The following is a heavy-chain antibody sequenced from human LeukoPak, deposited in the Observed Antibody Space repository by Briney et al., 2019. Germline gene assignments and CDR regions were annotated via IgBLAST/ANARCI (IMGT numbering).Heavy chain of an antibody. D-gene: IGHD6-13*01. V-gene: IGHV3-23*01. CDR1: GFTFSNYA. J-gene: IGHJ6*02. CDR3: AKPPPSSYYYYYGMDV. CDR2: ISGSGGTT. Sequence: GGSLRLSCAASGFTFSNYAMSWVRQAPGKGLEWVSAISGSGGTTYYADSVRGRFSISRDISKNTLYLQMNSLRAEDTAVYYCAKPPPSSYYYYYGMDVWGQGTTVTVSS.